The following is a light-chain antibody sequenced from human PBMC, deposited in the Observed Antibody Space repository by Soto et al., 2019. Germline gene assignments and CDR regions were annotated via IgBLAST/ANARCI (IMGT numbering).Light chain of an antibody. Sequence: EIKMTQSQSSLFASVGDRVTITGRASLPISNYLAWYQKKPGKIPNLLLFAASTLQAGVQSRFSGSGPGTDFTLTISSLQPEDVAAYYCQKYNSAPLTFGGGTKVEIK. J-gene: IGKJ4*01. CDR3: QKYNSAPLT. V-gene: IGKV1-27*01. CDR1: LPISNY. CDR2: AAS.